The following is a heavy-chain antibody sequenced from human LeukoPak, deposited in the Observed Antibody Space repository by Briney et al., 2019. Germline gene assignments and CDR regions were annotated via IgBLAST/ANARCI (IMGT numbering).Heavy chain of an antibody. J-gene: IGHJ3*01. CDR2: VHYTGDA. D-gene: IGHD5-24*01. V-gene: IGHV4-59*01. CDR1: GGSISSVY. CDR3: AKYGHGYNLGSFDV. Sequence: SETLSLTCTVSGGSISSVYWSWIRQPPGRGLEWIGFVHYTGDANYNPSLESRVTISLDTSKNQLSLRLRSVTAADTALYYCAKYGHGYNLGSFDVWGQGTMVSVSS.